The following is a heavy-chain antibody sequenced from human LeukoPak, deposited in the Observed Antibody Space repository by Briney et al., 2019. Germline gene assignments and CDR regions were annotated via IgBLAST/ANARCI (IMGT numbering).Heavy chain of an antibody. CDR3: AREGYDSSGYYGY. V-gene: IGHV3-30-3*01. CDR1: GFTFSSYA. Sequence: GGSLRLSCAASGFTFSSYAMHWVRQAPGKGLEWVAVISYDGSNKYYADSVKGRFTISRDNPKNTLYLQMNSLRAEDTAVYYCAREGYDSSGYYGYWGQGTLVTVSS. CDR2: ISYDGSNK. D-gene: IGHD3-22*01. J-gene: IGHJ4*02.